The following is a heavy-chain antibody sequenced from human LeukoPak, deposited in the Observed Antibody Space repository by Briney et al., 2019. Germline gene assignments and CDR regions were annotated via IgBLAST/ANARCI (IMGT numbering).Heavy chain of an antibody. J-gene: IGHJ4*02. Sequence: PSETLSLTCTVSGGSIGSYYWSWIRRPAGKGLEWIGRIYTSGSTNYNPSLKSRVTMSVDTSKNQFSLKLSSVTAADTAVYYCAREGDDYVWGSYRGGGYYFDYWGQGTLVTVSS. V-gene: IGHV4-4*07. CDR3: AREGDDYVWGSYRGGGYYFDY. CDR2: IYTSGST. D-gene: IGHD3-16*02. CDR1: GGSIGSYY.